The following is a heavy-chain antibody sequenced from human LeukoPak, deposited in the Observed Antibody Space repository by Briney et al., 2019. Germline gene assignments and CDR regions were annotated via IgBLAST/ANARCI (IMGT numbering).Heavy chain of an antibody. CDR1: GYTFSSFG. V-gene: IGHV1-18*01. D-gene: IGHD4-11*01. J-gene: IGHJ4*02. Sequence: ASVKVSCTASGYTFSSFGISWVRQAPGQGLEWMGWISTYNNNTNYAQNLQGRVTMTTDTSTSTASMELRILRSDDTALYYCARSPDYTGFDYWGQGTLVTVSS. CDR2: ISTYNNNT. CDR3: ARSPDYTGFDY.